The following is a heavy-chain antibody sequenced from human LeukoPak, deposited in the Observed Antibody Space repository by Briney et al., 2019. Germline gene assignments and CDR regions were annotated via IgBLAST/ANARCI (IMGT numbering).Heavy chain of an antibody. D-gene: IGHD2-2*01. J-gene: IGHJ5*02. V-gene: IGHV4-59*08. CDR2: IYYSGST. CDR1: SGSINNYY. Sequence: SETLSLTCTVSSGSINNYYWSWIRQPPGKGLEWIGYIYYSGSTNYNPSLKSRVTISVDTSKNQFSLTLSSVTAADTAVYYCTRSKVVPAAMARFDPWGLGTLVTVSS. CDR3: TRSKVVPAAMARFDP.